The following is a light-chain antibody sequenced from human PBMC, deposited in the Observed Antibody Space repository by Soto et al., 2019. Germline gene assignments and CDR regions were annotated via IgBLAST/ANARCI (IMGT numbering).Light chain of an antibody. Sequence: SALTQPPSASGSPGQSVSISCTGTSSDVGGYNYVSWYQQHPGKAPKLMIYEANKRPSGVPDRFSGSKSGNTASLTVSGLQAEDEADYYCSSYAGSSNVFGTGTKVTV. V-gene: IGLV2-8*01. J-gene: IGLJ1*01. CDR1: SSDVGGYNY. CDR3: SSYAGSSNV. CDR2: EAN.